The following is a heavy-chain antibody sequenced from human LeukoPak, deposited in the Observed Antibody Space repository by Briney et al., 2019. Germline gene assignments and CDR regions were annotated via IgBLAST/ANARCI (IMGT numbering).Heavy chain of an antibody. CDR2: IYHSGST. CDR1: GGSISSTNW. Sequence: PSETLSLTCAVSGGSISSTNWWSWVRQPPGKGPEWIGEIYHSGSTNYNPSLKSRVTISVDKSKNQFSLKLSSVTAADTAVYYCASRGSSGTAMVKMFPFDYWGQGTLVTVSS. D-gene: IGHD5-18*01. V-gene: IGHV4-4*02. J-gene: IGHJ4*02. CDR3: ASRGSSGTAMVKMFPFDY.